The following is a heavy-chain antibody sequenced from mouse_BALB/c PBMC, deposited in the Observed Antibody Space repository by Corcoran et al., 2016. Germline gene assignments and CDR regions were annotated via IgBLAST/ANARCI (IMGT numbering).Heavy chain of an antibody. Sequence: EVQLQQSGPELVKPGASVKISCKASGYSFTGYYMHWVKQSHVKSLEWIGRINPYNGATSYNQNFKDKASLTVDKSSSTAYMELHSLTSEDSAVYYCARWGFTGAMDYWGQGTSVTVSS. CDR2: INPYNGAT. V-gene: IGHV1-26*01. CDR3: ARWGFTGAMDY. J-gene: IGHJ4*01. CDR1: GYSFTGYY. D-gene: IGHD4-1*01.